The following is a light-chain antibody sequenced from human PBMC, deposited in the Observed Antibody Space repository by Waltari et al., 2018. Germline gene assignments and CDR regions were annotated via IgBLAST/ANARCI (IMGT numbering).Light chain of an antibody. CDR3: QQYNIWPWT. V-gene: IGKV3D-15*01. CDR1: QSAKTS. Sequence: EVVMTQSPATLSVSPGERVSLSCRASQSAKTSLARYQQTPGQAPRLPTSRASTRAAGVPDRFSGSGSGTEFTLTISSLQSEDSAIYYCQQYNIWPWTFGPGTNVDIK. J-gene: IGKJ1*01. CDR2: RAS.